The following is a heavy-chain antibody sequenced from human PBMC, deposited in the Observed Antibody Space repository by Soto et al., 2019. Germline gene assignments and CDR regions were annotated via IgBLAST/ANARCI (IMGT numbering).Heavy chain of an antibody. D-gene: IGHD6-13*01. CDR3: ARVGTAAAGPYGMDV. J-gene: IGHJ6*02. CDR2: ISSSSSTI. V-gene: IGHV3-48*02. Sequence: EVQLVESGGGLVQPGGSPRLSCAASGFTFSSYSMNWVRQAPGKGLEWVSYISSSSSTIYYADSVKGRFTISRDNAKNSLYLQMNSLRDEDTAVYYCARVGTAAAGPYGMDVWGQGTTVTVSS. CDR1: GFTFSSYS.